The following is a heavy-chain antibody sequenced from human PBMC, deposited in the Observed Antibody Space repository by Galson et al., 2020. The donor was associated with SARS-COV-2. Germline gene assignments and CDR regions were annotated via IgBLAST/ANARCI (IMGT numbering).Heavy chain of an antibody. CDR2: MNPNSGDT. J-gene: IGHJ5*02. Sequence: ASVKVSCKASGYDFITYDIYWVRQAPGQGLEWMGWMNPNSGDTGYAQKFQGRVTMTRNNPLSTAYMELSSLTSEDTAVYFCARSGGKFYDYVWGSYRDSWFDPWGQGTLVTVSS. V-gene: IGHV1-8*01. CDR1: GYDFITYD. D-gene: IGHD3-16*02. CDR3: ARSGGKFYDYVWGSYRDSWFDP.